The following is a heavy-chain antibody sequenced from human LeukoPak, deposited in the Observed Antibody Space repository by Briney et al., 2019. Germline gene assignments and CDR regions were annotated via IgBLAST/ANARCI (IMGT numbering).Heavy chain of an antibody. CDR1: GYPFTSFG. J-gene: IGHJ3*02. CDR2: MSAYNGNI. Sequence: EASVKVSCKASGYPFTSFGINWVRQAPGQGLEWMGWMSAYNGNINYAQKLQGRVIMTTDTSTSTAYMELRSLRSDDTAVYYCARGAVIVDAFDIWGQGTMVTVSS. D-gene: IGHD3-22*01. V-gene: IGHV1-18*01. CDR3: ARGAVIVDAFDI.